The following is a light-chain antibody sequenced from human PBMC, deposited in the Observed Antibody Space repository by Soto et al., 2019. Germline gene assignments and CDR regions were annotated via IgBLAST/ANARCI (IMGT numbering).Light chain of an antibody. J-gene: IGKJ1*01. CDR2: AAS. Sequence: DIQLTQSPSSLSASVGDRVTITCRAGQSIISYLNWYEQKPGKAPKLLIYAASTLQTGVPSRFSGSGSGTDFTLTISSLQPEDFATYYCQQYNSYYVTLGHGTKVDIK. CDR1: QSIISY. V-gene: IGKV1-39*01. CDR3: QQYNSYYVT.